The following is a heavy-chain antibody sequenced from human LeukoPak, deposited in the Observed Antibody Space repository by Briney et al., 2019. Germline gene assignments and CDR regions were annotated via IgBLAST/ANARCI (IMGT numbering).Heavy chain of an antibody. V-gene: IGHV4-31*03. J-gene: IGHJ4*02. Sequence: SETLSLTCTVSGGSISSGDYYWSWIRQHPGKGLEWIGYTYYSGSTYYNPSLKSRVTISVDTSKNQFSLKLSSVTAADTAVYYCAATPRYFDWLLLDYWGQGTLVTVSS. CDR1: GGSISSGDYY. D-gene: IGHD3-9*01. CDR3: AATPRYFDWLLLDY. CDR2: TYYSGST.